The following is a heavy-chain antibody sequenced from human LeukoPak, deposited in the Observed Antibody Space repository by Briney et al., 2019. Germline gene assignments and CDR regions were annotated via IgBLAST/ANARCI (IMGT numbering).Heavy chain of an antibody. D-gene: IGHD1-26*01. CDR2: ISGSGGST. CDR1: GFTFSSYA. Sequence: GGSLRLSCAASGFTFSSYAMSWVRQAPGKGLEWVSGISGSGGSTYYADSVKGRFTISRDNSKNTLYLQMNSLRAEDTAVYYCAKGPYSGSYYFDYWGQGTLVTVSS. CDR3: AKGPYSGSYYFDY. V-gene: IGHV3-23*01. J-gene: IGHJ4*02.